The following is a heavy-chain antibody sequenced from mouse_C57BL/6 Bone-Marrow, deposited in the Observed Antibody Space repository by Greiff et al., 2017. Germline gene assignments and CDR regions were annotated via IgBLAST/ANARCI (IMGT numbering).Heavy chain of an antibody. J-gene: IGHJ2*01. CDR3: ERGTGDCNFDD. CDR2: INPSSGYT. V-gene: IGHV1-7*01. D-gene: IGHD2-13*01. Sequence: VQLQQSGAELAKPGASVKLSCKASGYTFTSYWMHWVKQRPGQGLEWIGYINPSSGYTKYNQKFKDKATLTADKSSSTAYMQLSSLTSEDSAVFYCERGTGDCNFDDWGQGTTLTVSS. CDR1: GYTFTSYW.